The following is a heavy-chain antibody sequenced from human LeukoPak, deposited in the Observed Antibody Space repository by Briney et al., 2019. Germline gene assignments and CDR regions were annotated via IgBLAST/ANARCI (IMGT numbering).Heavy chain of an antibody. CDR3: ARDRAAIFAFDI. J-gene: IGHJ3*02. CDR2: ISSSSSYI. D-gene: IGHD2-2*01. Sequence: PGGSLRLSCAASGFTFSNAWMNWMGWVRQAPGKGLEWVSSISSSSSYIYYADSVKGRFTISRDNAKNSLYLQMNSLRAEDTAVYYCARDRAAIFAFDIWGQGTMVTVSS. CDR1: GFTFSNAW. V-gene: IGHV3-21*01.